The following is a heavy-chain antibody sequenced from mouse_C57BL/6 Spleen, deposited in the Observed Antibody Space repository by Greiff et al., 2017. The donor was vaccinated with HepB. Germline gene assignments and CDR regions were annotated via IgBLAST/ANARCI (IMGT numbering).Heavy chain of an antibody. CDR3: ARSNYDGYRFAY. CDR1: GYTFTSYG. J-gene: IGHJ3*01. V-gene: IGHV1-81*01. CDR2: IYPRSGNT. Sequence: VQLQQSGAELARPGASVKLSCKASGYTFTSYGISWVKQSTGQGLEWIGEIYPRSGNTYYNEKFKGKATLTADKSSSTAYMELRSLTSEDSAVYFCARSNYDGYRFAYWGEGTLVTVSA. D-gene: IGHD2-3*01.